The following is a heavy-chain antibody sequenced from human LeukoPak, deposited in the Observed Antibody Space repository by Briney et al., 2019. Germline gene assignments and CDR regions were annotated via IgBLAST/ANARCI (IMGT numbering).Heavy chain of an antibody. CDR2: ISSSSSYI. J-gene: IGHJ3*02. CDR3: ARVEYSSSWASDAFDI. V-gene: IGHV3-21*01. Sequence: GGSLRLSCAASGFTLSSYSMNWVRQAPGKGLEWVSSISSSSSYIYYADSVKGRFTISRDNAKNSLYLQMNSLRAEDTAVYYCARVEYSSSWASDAFDIWGQGTMVTVSS. CDR1: GFTLSSYS. D-gene: IGHD6-6*01.